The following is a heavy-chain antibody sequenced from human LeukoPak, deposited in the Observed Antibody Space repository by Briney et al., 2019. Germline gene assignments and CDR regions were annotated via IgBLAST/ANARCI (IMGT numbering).Heavy chain of an antibody. CDR2: INPSGGST. J-gene: IGHJ3*02. V-gene: IGHV1-46*01. Sequence: ASVKVSCKASGYTFTSYYMHWVRQAPGQGLEWMGIINPSGGSTSYAQKFQGRVTMTTDTSTSTAYMELRSLRSDDTAVYYCARVTYYYDSSGYYPDAFDIWGQGTMVTVSS. CDR3: ARVTYYYDSSGYYPDAFDI. CDR1: GYTFTSYY. D-gene: IGHD3-22*01.